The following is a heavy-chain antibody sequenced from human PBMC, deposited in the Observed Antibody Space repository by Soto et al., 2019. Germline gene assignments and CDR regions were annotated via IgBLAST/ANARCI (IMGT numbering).Heavy chain of an antibody. V-gene: IGHV4-39*01. CDR2: IYYNGDT. J-gene: IGHJ3*01. D-gene: IGHD1-20*01. Sequence: QLQLQESGPGLVKPAETLSLKCAVSGGSVSSGNYFWVWIRQPPGKGLAWIGNIYYNGDTYYSPSLKSRVTMSVDTAQNQFSLRLTSVTAADTAVYYCARRLMDNWNQVHAFDCWGQGTLVTVSS. CDR3: ARRLMDNWNQVHAFDC. CDR1: GGSVSSGNYF.